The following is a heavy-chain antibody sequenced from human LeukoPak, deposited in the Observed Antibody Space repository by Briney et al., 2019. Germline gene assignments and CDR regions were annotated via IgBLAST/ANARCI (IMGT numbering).Heavy chain of an antibody. J-gene: IGHJ4*01. D-gene: IGHD3-10*01. CDR2: ISAYNGNT. CDR1: GYTFSSYG. CDR3: ARGAYYYGSGSSPFVY. V-gene: IGHV1-18*01. Sequence: ASVKLSCKASGYTFSSYGISWVRQAPGQGLEWMGWISAYNGNTNYAQKLQGRVTMTTDTSTSTAYMGLRSLRSDDTAVYYCARGAYYYGSGSSPFVYWGQGTLVTVSS.